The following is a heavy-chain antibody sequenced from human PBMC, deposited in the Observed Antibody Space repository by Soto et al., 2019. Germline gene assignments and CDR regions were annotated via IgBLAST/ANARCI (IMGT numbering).Heavy chain of an antibody. Sequence: EVQLLESGGGLVQPGGSLRLSCAASGFTFSSYAMSWVRQAPGKGLEWVSTISGSGGSTYYADSVKGRFTISRDNSKNTLYLQMNSLRAEDTAVYYCAKDLVDSSMDPYYFDYWGQGTLVTVSS. CDR3: AKDLVDSSMDPYYFDY. CDR2: ISGSGGST. J-gene: IGHJ4*02. V-gene: IGHV3-23*01. CDR1: GFTFSSYA. D-gene: IGHD5-18*01.